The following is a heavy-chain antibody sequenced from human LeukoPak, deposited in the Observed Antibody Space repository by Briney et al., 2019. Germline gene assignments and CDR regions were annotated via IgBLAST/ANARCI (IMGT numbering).Heavy chain of an antibody. Sequence: GASVNVSCKASGGTFSSYAISWVRQAPGQGLEWMGGIIPIFGTANYAQKFQGRVTITADESTSTAYMELSSLRSEDTAVYYCARVREYYYDSSGYSDTGFDYWGQGTLVTVSS. CDR3: ARVREYYYDSSGYSDTGFDY. J-gene: IGHJ4*02. V-gene: IGHV1-69*13. CDR1: GGTFSSYA. D-gene: IGHD3-22*01. CDR2: IIPIFGTA.